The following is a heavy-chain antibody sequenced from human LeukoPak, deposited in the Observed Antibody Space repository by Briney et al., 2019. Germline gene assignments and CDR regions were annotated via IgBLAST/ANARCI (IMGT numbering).Heavy chain of an antibody. Sequence: EASVTVSCKASGGTYSSYAISEVRQAAGQGLEWMGGMIPIFGTANYAQKFQGRVTITADESTSTAYMELSSLRSEDTAVYYCARAAYYYGSGSYAGGDYFDYWGQGTLVTVSS. CDR2: MIPIFGTA. J-gene: IGHJ4*02. V-gene: IGHV1-69*13. CDR1: GGTYSSYA. CDR3: ARAAYYYGSGSYAGGDYFDY. D-gene: IGHD3-10*01.